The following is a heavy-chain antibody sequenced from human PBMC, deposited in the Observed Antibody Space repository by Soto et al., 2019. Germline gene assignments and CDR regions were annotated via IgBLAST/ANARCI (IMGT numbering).Heavy chain of an antibody. V-gene: IGHV4-59*08. D-gene: IGHD3-9*01. J-gene: IGHJ4*02. Sequence: SETLSLTCTVSGGSIGTYYWSWIRQPPGKRLEWIGYIYYRGNTNYNPSLKSRVTISLDTPKNQFSLKLSSVTAADTAVYYCARHPGYYDILTGYTTYYFDYWGQGILVT. CDR1: GGSIGTYY. CDR2: IYYRGNT. CDR3: ARHPGYYDILTGYTTYYFDY.